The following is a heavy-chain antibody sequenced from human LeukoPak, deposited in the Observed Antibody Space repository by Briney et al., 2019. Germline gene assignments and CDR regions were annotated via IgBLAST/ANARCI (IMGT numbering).Heavy chain of an antibody. D-gene: IGHD4-17*01. CDR1: GGSFSGYY. J-gene: IGHJ4*02. V-gene: IGHV4-34*01. CDR3: ARGPRTNTTVTTDEAYYFDY. CDR2: INHSGST. Sequence: SETLSLTCAVYGGSFSGYYWSWIRQPPGKGLEWIGEINHSGSTNYNPSLKSRVTISVDTSKNQFSLKLSSVTAADTAVYYCARGPRTNTTVTTDEAYYFDYWGQGTLVTVS.